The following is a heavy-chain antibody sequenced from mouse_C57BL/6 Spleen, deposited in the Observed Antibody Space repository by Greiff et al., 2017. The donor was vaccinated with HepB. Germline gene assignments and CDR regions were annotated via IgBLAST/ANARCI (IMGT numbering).Heavy chain of an antibody. Sequence: QVHVKQSGAELVKPGASVKVSCKASGYTFTSYWMHWVKQRPGQGLEWIGRIHPSDSDTNYNQKFKGKATLTVDKSSSTAYMQLSSLTSEDSAVYYCAISYDYDWFAYWGQGTLVTVSA. CDR1: GYTFTSYW. V-gene: IGHV1-74*01. D-gene: IGHD2-4*01. J-gene: IGHJ3*01. CDR3: AISYDYDWFAY. CDR2: IHPSDSDT.